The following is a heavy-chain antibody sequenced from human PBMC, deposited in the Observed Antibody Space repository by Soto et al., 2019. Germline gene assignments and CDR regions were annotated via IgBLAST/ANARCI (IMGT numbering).Heavy chain of an antibody. CDR3: ANLVGATFGVDY. Sequence: SLRLSCAAPGFTFSSYGMHWVRQAPGKGLEWVAVISYDGSNKYYADSVKGRFAISRDNSKNTLYLQMNSLRAEDTAVYYCANLVGATFGVDYWGQGTLVTVSS. CDR2: ISYDGSNK. J-gene: IGHJ4*02. V-gene: IGHV3-30*18. CDR1: GFTFSSYG. D-gene: IGHD1-26*01.